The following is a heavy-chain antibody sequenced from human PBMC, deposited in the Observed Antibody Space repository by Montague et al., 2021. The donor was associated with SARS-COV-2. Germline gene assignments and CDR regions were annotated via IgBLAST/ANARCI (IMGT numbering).Heavy chain of an antibody. Sequence: ETLSLTCAVYGGSFSGYYWSWIRQPPGKGLEWIGEINHSGSTNXNPSLKSRVTISVDASKNQFSLKLSSVTAADTAVYYCTREGYQVLWSDYYYYGMDVWGQGTTVTVSS. CDR2: INHSGST. CDR1: GGSFSGYY. J-gene: IGHJ6*02. CDR3: TREGYQVLWSDYYYYGMDV. V-gene: IGHV4-34*01. D-gene: IGHD2-2*01.